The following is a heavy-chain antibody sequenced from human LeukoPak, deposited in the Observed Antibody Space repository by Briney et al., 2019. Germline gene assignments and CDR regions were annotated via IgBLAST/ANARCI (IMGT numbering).Heavy chain of an antibody. V-gene: IGHV3-7*01. CDR2: IKKTGSET. D-gene: IGHD2-15*01. CDR3: AREDGYCSGGNCYSCFDS. Sequence: GGSLRLSCAASGFTFSHFWMSWVRQAPGKGLEWVAYIKKTGSETYYVDSVKGRFTITRDNTRNSLFLQMYSLRAEDTAVYFCAREDGYCSGGNCYSCFDSWGQGTLVTVSS. CDR1: GFTFSHFW. J-gene: IGHJ4*02.